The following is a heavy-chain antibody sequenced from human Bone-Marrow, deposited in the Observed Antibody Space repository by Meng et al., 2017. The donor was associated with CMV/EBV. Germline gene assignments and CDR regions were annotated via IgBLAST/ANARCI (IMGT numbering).Heavy chain of an antibody. CDR3: AKDLTRVAAADYYFDY. J-gene: IGHJ4*02. CDR1: GFTFSSYG. Sequence: GESLKISCAASGFTFSSYGMHWVRQAPGKGLEWVAFIRYDGSNKYYADSVKGRFTISRDNSKNTLYLQMNSLRAEDTAAYYCAKDLTRVAAADYYFDYWGQGTLVTVSS. CDR2: IRYDGSNK. V-gene: IGHV3-30*02. D-gene: IGHD6-13*01.